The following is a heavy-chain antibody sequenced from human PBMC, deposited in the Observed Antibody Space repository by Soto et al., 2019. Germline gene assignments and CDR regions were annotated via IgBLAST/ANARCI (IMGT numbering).Heavy chain of an antibody. V-gene: IGHV4-31*03. CDR2: IYYSGST. J-gene: IGHJ6*02. Sequence: PSETLSLTCTVSVGSISSGGYYWSWIRQHPGKGLEWIGYIYYSGSTYYNPSLKSRVTISVDTSKNQFSLKLSSVTAADTAVYYCAREVLRFLEWLPDVWGQGTTVTVSS. D-gene: IGHD3-3*01. CDR3: AREVLRFLEWLPDV. CDR1: VGSISSGGYY.